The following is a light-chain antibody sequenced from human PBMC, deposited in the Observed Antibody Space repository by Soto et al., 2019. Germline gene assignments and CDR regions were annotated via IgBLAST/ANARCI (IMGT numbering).Light chain of an antibody. J-gene: IGKJ3*01. Sequence: EIVMAQSPATLSVSPGERATLSCRASQSVSTNLAWYQQKAGQAPRLLIYGASTRATGIPARFSGSGSGTAFTLTISSLQSEDFAVYYCQQYNNWPLTFGPGTKVDIK. CDR2: GAS. CDR3: QQYNNWPLT. CDR1: QSVSTN. V-gene: IGKV3-15*01.